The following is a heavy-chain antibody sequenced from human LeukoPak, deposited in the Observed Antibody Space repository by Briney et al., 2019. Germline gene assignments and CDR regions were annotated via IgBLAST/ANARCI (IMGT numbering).Heavy chain of an antibody. CDR2: ISADGRST. D-gene: IGHD3-9*01. CDR1: GFTFCSYA. V-gene: IGHV3-23*01. Sequence: GGSLRLSCAASGFTFCSYAMSWVPQAPGKGLEWVSPISADGRSTYYADSVQGRFTISRDNSKNTLYLQMNSLRAEDTAVYYCAKEHILTGYSDYWGQGTLVTVSS. CDR3: AKEHILTGYSDY. J-gene: IGHJ4*02.